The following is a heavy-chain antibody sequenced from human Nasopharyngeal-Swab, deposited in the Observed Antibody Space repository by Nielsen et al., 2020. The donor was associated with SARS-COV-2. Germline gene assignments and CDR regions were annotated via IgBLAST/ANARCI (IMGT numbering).Heavy chain of an antibody. CDR3: ARKRGEQWLSQFDY. V-gene: IGHV1-18*01. J-gene: IGHJ4*02. CDR1: GYTFINYG. Sequence: ASVKVSCKASGYTFINYGITCVRQAPGQGLEWMGCRSAYNSNTNYAQKFQGRVTMTTDTSTNTAYMELRSLRSDDTAVYYCARKRGEQWLSQFDYWGQGTLGTVSS. D-gene: IGHD6-19*01. CDR2: RSAYNSNT.